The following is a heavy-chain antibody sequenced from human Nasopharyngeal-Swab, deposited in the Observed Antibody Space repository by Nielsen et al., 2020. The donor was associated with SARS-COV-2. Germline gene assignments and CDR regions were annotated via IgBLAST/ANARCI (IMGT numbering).Heavy chain of an antibody. Sequence: GESRKISCAASGFTFSDYYMSWIRQAPGKGLEWVSYISSSGSTIYYADSVKGRFTISRDNAKNSLYLQMNSLRAEDTAVYYCARDPSSIAARPDYYYGMDVWGQGTTVTVSS. CDR1: GFTFSDYY. V-gene: IGHV3-11*04. CDR2: ISSSGSTI. J-gene: IGHJ6*02. CDR3: ARDPSSIAARPDYYYGMDV. D-gene: IGHD6-6*01.